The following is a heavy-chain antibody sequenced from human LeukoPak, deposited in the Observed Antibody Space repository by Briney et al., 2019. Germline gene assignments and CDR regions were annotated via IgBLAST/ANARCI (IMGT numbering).Heavy chain of an antibody. J-gene: IGHJ4*02. CDR3: ARDVYCGGDCSFDY. CDR2: ISGSGGST. V-gene: IGHV3-23*01. Sequence: GGSLRLSCAASGFTFSSYAMSWVRQAPGKGLEWVSAISGSGGSTYYADSVKGRFTISRDNAKNSLYLQMNSLRAEDTAVYYCARDVYCGGDCSFDYWGQGTLVTVSS. CDR1: GFTFSSYA. D-gene: IGHD2-21*02.